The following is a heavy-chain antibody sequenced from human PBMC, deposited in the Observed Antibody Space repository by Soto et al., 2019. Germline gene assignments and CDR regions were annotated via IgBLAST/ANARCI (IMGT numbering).Heavy chain of an antibody. CDR1: GGSFSGYY. D-gene: IGHD3-9*01. CDR2: INHSGST. CDR3: ARVRYYDMLTGYYSYYYGMDV. J-gene: IGHJ6*02. V-gene: IGHV4-34*01. Sequence: PSXTLSLTCAVYGGSFSGYYWSWIRQPPGKGLEWIGEINHSGSTNYNPSLKSRVTISVDTSKNQFSLKLSSVTAADTAVYYCARVRYYDMLTGYYSYYYGMDVWGQGTTVTVSS.